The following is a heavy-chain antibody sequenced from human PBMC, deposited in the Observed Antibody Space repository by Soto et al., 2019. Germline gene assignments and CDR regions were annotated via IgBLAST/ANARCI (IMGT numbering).Heavy chain of an antibody. Sequence: ASVKVSCKASGYTFTSYAMHWVRQAPGQRLEWMGWINAGNGNTKYPQKFQGRVTITRDTSASTAYMELSSLRSEDTAVYYCARGFLEWPLGFDPWGQGTLVTVSS. CDR1: GYTFTSYA. V-gene: IGHV1-3*01. D-gene: IGHD3-3*01. CDR2: INAGNGNT. J-gene: IGHJ5*02. CDR3: ARGFLEWPLGFDP.